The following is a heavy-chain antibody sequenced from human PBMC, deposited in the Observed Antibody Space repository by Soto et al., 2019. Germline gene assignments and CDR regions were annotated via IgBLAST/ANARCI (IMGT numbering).Heavy chain of an antibody. D-gene: IGHD3-3*01. CDR3: ARLAWSGDLYYYYGMDV. V-gene: IGHV5-10-1*01. J-gene: IGHJ6*02. Sequence: GESLKISCKGSGYSFTSYWISWVRQMPGKGLEWMGRIDPSDSYTNYSPSFQGHVIISADKSISTAYLQWSSLKASDTAMYYCARLAWSGDLYYYYGMDVWGQGTTVTVSS. CDR1: GYSFTSYW. CDR2: IDPSDSYT.